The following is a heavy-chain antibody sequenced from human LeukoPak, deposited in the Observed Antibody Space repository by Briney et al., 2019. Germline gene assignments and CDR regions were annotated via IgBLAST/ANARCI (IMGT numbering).Heavy chain of an antibody. CDR3: ARDLDWILFDY. CDR2: IRPEGTTT. CDR1: GFTFSTYW. Sequence: GGSLRLSCAASGFTFSTYWMHWVRQAPGKGLVWVSRIRPEGTTTAYADSVKGRFTISRDNAKNTLFLQMNSLSAEDTAVYYCARDLDWILFDYWCQGTLVTVSS. V-gene: IGHV3-74*03. D-gene: IGHD3-9*01. J-gene: IGHJ4*02.